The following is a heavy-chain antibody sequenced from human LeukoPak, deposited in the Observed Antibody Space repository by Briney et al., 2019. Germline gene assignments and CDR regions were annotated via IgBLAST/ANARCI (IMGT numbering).Heavy chain of an antibody. CDR3: ARGRGYCSSISCYSLWFDP. CDR2: INPNSGGT. D-gene: IGHD2-2*02. J-gene: IGHJ5*02. Sequence: GASVKVSCKASGHTFTGYYMHWVRQAPGQGLEWMGWINPNSGGTNYAQKFQGRVTMTRDTSISTAYMELSRLRSDDTAVYYCARGRGYCSSISCYSLWFDPWGQGTLVTVSS. CDR1: GHTFTGYY. V-gene: IGHV1-2*02.